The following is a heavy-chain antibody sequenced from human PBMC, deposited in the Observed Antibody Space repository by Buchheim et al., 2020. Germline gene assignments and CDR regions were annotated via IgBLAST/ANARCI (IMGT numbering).Heavy chain of an antibody. CDR1: GFTFSSYG. D-gene: IGHD6-13*01. J-gene: IGHJ6*03. CDR2: IWNDGNNK. CDR3: ARDPTLIAAVAHDYYMDV. V-gene: IGHV3-33*01. Sequence: QVQLVESGGGVVQPGRSLRLSCAASGFTFSSYGMHWVRQAPGKGLEWVAVIWNDGNNKYYADSEKGRFTISRDNSKNTLYLQMNSLRAEDTAVYYCARDPTLIAAVAHDYYMDVWGKGTT.